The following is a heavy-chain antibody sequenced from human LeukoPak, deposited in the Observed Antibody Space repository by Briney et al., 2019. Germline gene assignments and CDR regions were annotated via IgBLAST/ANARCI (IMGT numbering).Heavy chain of an antibody. CDR3: ARPDDYGDYFDY. Sequence: GGSLRLSCAASGFTFSNSGMNWVRQAPGKGLEWVSYISSITSTIYYADSVKGRFTISRDNAKNSLYLQMNSLRAEDTAVYYCARPDDYGDYFDYWGQGTLVTVSS. V-gene: IGHV3-48*01. J-gene: IGHJ4*02. D-gene: IGHD4-17*01. CDR1: GFTFSNSG. CDR2: ISSITSTI.